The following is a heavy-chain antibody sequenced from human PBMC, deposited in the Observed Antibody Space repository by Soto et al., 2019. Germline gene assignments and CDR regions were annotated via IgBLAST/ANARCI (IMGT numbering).Heavy chain of an antibody. CDR1: GGSISSGGYS. CDR3: ARGPPPLW. J-gene: IGHJ4*02. Sequence: QLQLQESGSGLVKPSQTLSLTCAVSGGSISSGGYSWSWIRQPPGKGLECIGYIYHSGSTYYNPSLEIRVTISVDTSQNQFSLKLRSVPAADTAVYYCARGPPPLWWSQGTLVTVSP. D-gene: IGHD2-21*01. CDR2: IYHSGST. V-gene: IGHV4-30-2*01.